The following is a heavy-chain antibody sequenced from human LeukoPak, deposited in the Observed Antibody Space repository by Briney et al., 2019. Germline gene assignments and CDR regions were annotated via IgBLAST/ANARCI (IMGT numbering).Heavy chain of an antibody. Sequence: TGGSLRLSCAASGFTFSGYWMSWLRQAPGRGREWVANIKQDGGEKYYVDSAKGRFTISRDNAKNSLYLQMNSLRAEDTAVYYCARDRGFGQADVWGKGTTATVSS. CDR1: GFTFSGYW. D-gene: IGHD3-10*01. CDR3: ARDRGFGQADV. CDR2: IKQDGGEK. J-gene: IGHJ6*04. V-gene: IGHV3-7*01.